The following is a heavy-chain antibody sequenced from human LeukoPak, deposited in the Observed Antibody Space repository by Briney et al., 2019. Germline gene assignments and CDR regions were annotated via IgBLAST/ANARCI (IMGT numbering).Heavy chain of an antibody. Sequence: GGSLRLSCAASGFTFSDYYVSWIRQAPGKGLEWVSYISSGGSTIYYADSVKGRFTISRDNAKNSLYLQMNSLRAEDTAMYYCARGRMTTLYYFDYWGQGALVTVSS. J-gene: IGHJ4*02. CDR3: ARGRMTTLYYFDY. V-gene: IGHV3-11*01. D-gene: IGHD4-11*01. CDR1: GFTFSDYY. CDR2: ISSGGSTI.